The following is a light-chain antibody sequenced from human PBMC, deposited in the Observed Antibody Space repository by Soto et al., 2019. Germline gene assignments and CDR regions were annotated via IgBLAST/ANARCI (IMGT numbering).Light chain of an antibody. CDR3: QQGHNWPLT. J-gene: IGKJ2*01. CDR1: QSISTE. Sequence: EIVMTQSPSTLSVSPGERATLSCRASQSISTELAWYQQKPGQPPRLLIYSASTRATGVPARFTGSGSGSDFTLTSSGLQYEDFAVYYCQQGHNWPLTFGQGTRLEI. V-gene: IGKV3-15*01. CDR2: SAS.